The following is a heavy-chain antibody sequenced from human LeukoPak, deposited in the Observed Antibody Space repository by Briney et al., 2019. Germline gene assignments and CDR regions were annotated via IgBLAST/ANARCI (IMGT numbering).Heavy chain of an antibody. V-gene: IGHV3-23*01. CDR1: GYTFSSCA. D-gene: IGHD5-12*01. J-gene: IGHJ4*02. Sequence: AGSLRLSCAPPGYTFSSCAMSWVRQAPGKGLEWVAAIYGRGDSTYYVGSVKGRFIIYRDNSMNTLYLQMNSLGAEDTAVYYCARRPCGYRQVLGYFDYWGQGTLVSVSS. CDR2: IYGRGDST. CDR3: ARRPCGYRQVLGYFDY.